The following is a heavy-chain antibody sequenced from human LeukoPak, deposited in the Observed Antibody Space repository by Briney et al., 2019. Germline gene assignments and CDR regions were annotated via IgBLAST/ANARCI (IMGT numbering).Heavy chain of an antibody. V-gene: IGHV3-53*01. CDR2: LYPAGDT. J-gene: IGHJ4*02. Sequence: GGSLRLSRAASGITVSDNYMSWVRQTPGKGLEWVSTLYPAGDTYFADSVRGRFTISRDISKNTVYLQMGSLRAEDTAVYFCARVHFPYGDFDYWGQGALVTVS. CDR3: ARVHFPYGDFDY. D-gene: IGHD4-17*01. CDR1: GITVSDNY.